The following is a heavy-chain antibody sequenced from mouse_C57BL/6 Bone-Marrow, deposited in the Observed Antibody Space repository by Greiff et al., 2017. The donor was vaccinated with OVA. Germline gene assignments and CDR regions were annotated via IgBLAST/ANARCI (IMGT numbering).Heavy chain of an antibody. CDR3: TRSITTVVATYYYAMDY. D-gene: IGHD1-1*01. CDR2: IDPETGGT. V-gene: IGHV1-15*01. CDR1: GYTFTDYE. Sequence: QVQLQQSGAELVRPGASVTLSCKASGYTFTDYEMHWVKQTPVHGLEWIGAIDPETGGTAYNQKFKGKAILTADKSSSTAYMELRSLTSEDSAVYYCTRSITTVVATYYYAMDYWGQGTSVTVSS. J-gene: IGHJ4*01.